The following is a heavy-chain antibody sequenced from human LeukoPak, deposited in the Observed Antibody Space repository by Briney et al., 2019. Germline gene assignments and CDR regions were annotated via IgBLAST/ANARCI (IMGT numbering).Heavy chain of an antibody. CDR1: GFTFSDYY. Sequence: GGSLRLSCAASGFTFSDYYMSWIRQAPGKGLEWVSYISSSGSTIYYADFVKGRFTISRENAKNSLYLQMNSLRAEDTAVYYCARDHVAGGVDYWGQGTLVTVSS. CDR2: ISSSGSTI. CDR3: ARDHVAGGVDY. J-gene: IGHJ4*02. V-gene: IGHV3-11*04. D-gene: IGHD6-19*01.